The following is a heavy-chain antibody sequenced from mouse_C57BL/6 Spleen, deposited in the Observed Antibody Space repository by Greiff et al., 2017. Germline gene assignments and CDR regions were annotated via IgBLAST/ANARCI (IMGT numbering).Heavy chain of an antibody. CDR1: GFTFSSYA. Sequence: EVQVVESGGGLVKPGGSLKLSCAASGFTFSSYAMSWVRQTPEKRLEWVATISDGGSYTYYPDNVKGRFTISRDNAKNNLYLQMSHLKSEDTAMYYCARDGYYCFDYWGQGTTLTVSS. V-gene: IGHV5-4*01. J-gene: IGHJ2*01. D-gene: IGHD2-3*01. CDR3: ARDGYYCFDY. CDR2: ISDGGSYT.